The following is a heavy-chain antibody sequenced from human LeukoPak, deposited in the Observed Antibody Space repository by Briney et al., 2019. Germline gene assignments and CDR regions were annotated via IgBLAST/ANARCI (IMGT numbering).Heavy chain of an antibody. D-gene: IGHD3-16*01. CDR1: GFTFSTYW. CDR3: AKDGEWGAMAPSYYYYMDV. CDR2: ISYDGSNK. Sequence: GGSLRLSCAASGFTFSTYWMNWFRQTPGKGLEWVAVISYDGSNKYYADSVKGRFTISRDNSKNTLYLQMNSLRAEDTAVYYCAKDGEWGAMAPSYYYYMDVWGKGTTVTVSS. V-gene: IGHV3-30*18. J-gene: IGHJ6*03.